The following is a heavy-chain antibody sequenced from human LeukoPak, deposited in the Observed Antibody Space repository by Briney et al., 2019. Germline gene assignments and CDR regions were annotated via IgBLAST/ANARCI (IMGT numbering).Heavy chain of an antibody. CDR1: GFTFSTHW. D-gene: IGHD1-1*01. V-gene: IGHV3-74*01. J-gene: IGHJ4*02. CDR3: GRDLHWNLIDY. Sequence: PGGSLRLSCAASGFTFSTHWIHWVRQAPGKRLVWVSRINTAGSTTDYADSVKGRFTISRDNAKNTLYLQMNSLRAEDTAVYYCGRDLHWNLIDYWGQGSLVTVSS. CDR2: INTAGSTT.